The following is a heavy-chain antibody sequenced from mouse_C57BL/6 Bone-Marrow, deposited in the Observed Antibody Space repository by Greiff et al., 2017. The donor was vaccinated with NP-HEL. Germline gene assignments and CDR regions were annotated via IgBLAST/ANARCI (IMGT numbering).Heavy chain of an antibody. CDR2: ISYDGSN. D-gene: IGHD2-3*01. V-gene: IGHV3-6*01. CDR1: GYSITSGYY. Sequence: ESGPGLVKPSQSLSLTCSVTGYSITSGYYWNWIRQFPGNKLEWMGYISYDGSNNYNPSLKNRISITRDTSKNQFFLKLNSVTTEDTATYYCARDGYYEDYFDYWGQGTTLTVSS. CDR3: ARDGYYEDYFDY. J-gene: IGHJ2*01.